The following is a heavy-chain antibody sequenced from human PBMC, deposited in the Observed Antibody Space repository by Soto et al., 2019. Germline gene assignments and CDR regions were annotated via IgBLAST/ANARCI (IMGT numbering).Heavy chain of an antibody. CDR3: ARTSVXXGSRGLVDY. CDR1: GFSLSTSGVG. V-gene: IGHV2-5*02. Sequence: QITLKESGPTLVKPTQTLTLTCTFSGFSLSTSGVGVGWIRQPPGKALEWLAFLYWDDDKRYSPSLKSRLTITQATSKNQVLLTLTNMDPVDTATYYCARTSVXXGSRGLVDYWGQGTLVTVAS. CDR2: LYWDDDK. D-gene: IGHD3-10*01. J-gene: IGHJ4*02.